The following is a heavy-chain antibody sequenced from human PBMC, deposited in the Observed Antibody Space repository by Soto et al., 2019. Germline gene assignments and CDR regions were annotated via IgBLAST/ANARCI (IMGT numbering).Heavy chain of an antibody. CDR3: ARFGVLRGAAVYNWFDP. CDR2: IIPIFGTA. J-gene: IGHJ5*02. V-gene: IGHV1-69*06. Sequence: ASVKVSCKASGGTFSSYAISWVRQAPGQGLEWMGGIIPIFGTANYAQKFQGRVTITADKSTSTAYMELSSLRSEDTAVYYCARFGVLRGAAVYNWFDPWGQGTLVTVSS. CDR1: GGTFSSYA. D-gene: IGHD3-10*01.